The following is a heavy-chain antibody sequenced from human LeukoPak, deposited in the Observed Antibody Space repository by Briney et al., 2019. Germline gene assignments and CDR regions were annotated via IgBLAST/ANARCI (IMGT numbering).Heavy chain of an antibody. Sequence: SDTLSLTCAVYGGSFSGYYWSWIRQPPGKGLEWIGEINHSGSTNYNPSLKSRVTISVDTSKNQFSLKLSSVTAADTAVYYCARPRGYSYGWYYFDYWGQGTLVTVSS. J-gene: IGHJ4*02. V-gene: IGHV4-34*01. CDR3: ARPRGYSYGWYYFDY. CDR1: GGSFSGYY. D-gene: IGHD5-18*01. CDR2: INHSGST.